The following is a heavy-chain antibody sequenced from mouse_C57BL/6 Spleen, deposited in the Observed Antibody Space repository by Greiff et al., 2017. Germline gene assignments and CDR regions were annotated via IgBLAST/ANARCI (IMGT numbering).Heavy chain of an antibody. V-gene: IGHV1-7*01. Sequence: QVQLKESGAELAKPGASVKLSCKASGYTFTSYWMHWVNQRPGQGLEWIGYINPSSGYTKYNQKFKDKATLTADKSSSTAYMPLSSLTYEDSAVYYCARRIYDYDGGNAMDYWGQGTSVTVSS. D-gene: IGHD2-4*01. CDR2: INPSSGYT. J-gene: IGHJ4*01. CDR1: GYTFTSYW. CDR3: ARRIYDYDGGNAMDY.